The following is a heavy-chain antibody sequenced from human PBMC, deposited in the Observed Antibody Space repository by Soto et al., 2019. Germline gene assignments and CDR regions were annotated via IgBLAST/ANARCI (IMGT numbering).Heavy chain of an antibody. V-gene: IGHV3-7*01. D-gene: IGHD1-26*01. CDR1: GFTFSSYY. J-gene: IGHJ4*02. CDR3: AKWGGAVRDY. CDR2: VNEDGSER. Sequence: EVQLVESGGGLVQPGGSLRLSCAASGFTFSSYYMSWVLQAQGKGLEWVANVNEDGSERYYVDSVKGRFTVSRANAKNSLYLQMNSLRAEDTAGYYCAKWGGAVRDYWGQGTLVTVSS.